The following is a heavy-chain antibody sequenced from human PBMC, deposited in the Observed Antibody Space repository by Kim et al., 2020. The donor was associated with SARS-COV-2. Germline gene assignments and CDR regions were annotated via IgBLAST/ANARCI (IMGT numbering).Heavy chain of an antibody. D-gene: IGHD2-15*01. J-gene: IGHJ6*02. CDR2: IIPIFGTA. Sequence: SVKVSCKASGGTFSSYAISWVRQAPGQGLEWMGGIIPIFGTANYAQKFQGRVTITADESTSTAYMELSSLRSEDTAVYYCARSLVAATQYYYYYGMDVWGQGTTVTVSS. CDR3: ARSLVAATQYYYYYGMDV. CDR1: GGTFSSYA. V-gene: IGHV1-69*13.